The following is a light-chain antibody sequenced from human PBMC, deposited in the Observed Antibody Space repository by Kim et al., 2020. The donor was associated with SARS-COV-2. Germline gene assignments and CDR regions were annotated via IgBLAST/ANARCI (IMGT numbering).Light chain of an antibody. CDR1: SGHSSYA. J-gene: IGLJ3*02. Sequence: ASVKLTCTPSSGHSSYAIAWHQQQPEKGPRYLMKLNSDGSHTKGDGIPDRFSGSSSGAERYLTSSSLQSEDEADYYCQTWGSGNMVFGGGTQLTVL. CDR2: LNSDGSH. V-gene: IGLV4-69*01. CDR3: QTWGSGNMV.